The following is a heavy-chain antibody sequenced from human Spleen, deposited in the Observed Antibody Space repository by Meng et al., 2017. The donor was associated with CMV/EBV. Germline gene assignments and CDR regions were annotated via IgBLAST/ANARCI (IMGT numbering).Heavy chain of an antibody. Sequence: SETLSLTCAVDGGSFSGYYWSWIRQPPGKGLEWNGEINHIGSTNYNPSLKSRVTRSVDTSKNQFSLKLSSVTAADTAVYCCAVAARRYYFDYWGEGTLVTVSS. V-gene: IGHV4-34*01. J-gene: IGHJ4*02. CDR1: GGSFSGYY. CDR3: AVAARRYYFDY. D-gene: IGHD6-6*01. CDR2: INHIGST.